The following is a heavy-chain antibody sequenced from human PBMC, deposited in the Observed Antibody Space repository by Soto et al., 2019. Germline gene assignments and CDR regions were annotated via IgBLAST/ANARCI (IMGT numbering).Heavy chain of an antibody. CDR3: ARDPINTSGNYIYFDY. J-gene: IGHJ4*02. Sequence: ASVKVSCKASGYTFTGFSLHWVRQAPGQRLEWMGWINAGSGNTKYSQKFQGRVTITRDTSASTAYMELSSLTSEDTAVYYCARDPINTSGNYIYFDYWGQGALVTVSS. D-gene: IGHD3-22*01. CDR1: GYTFTGFS. V-gene: IGHV1-3*01. CDR2: INAGSGNT.